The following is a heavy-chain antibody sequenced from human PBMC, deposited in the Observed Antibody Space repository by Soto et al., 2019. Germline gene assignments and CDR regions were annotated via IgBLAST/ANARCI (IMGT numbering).Heavy chain of an antibody. CDR3: ARAYYDSHYGMDV. V-gene: IGHV1-18*04. Sequence: ASVKVSCKDSGYTFTSYGISWVRQAPGQGLEWMGWISAYNGNTNYAQKLQGRVTMTTDTSTSTAHMELRSLRSDDTAVYYCARAYYDSHYGMDVWGQGTTVTVSS. J-gene: IGHJ6*02. CDR1: GYTFTSYG. CDR2: ISAYNGNT. D-gene: IGHD3-22*01.